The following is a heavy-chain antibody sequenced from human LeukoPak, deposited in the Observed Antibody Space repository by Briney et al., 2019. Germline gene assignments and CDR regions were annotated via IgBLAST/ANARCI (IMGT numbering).Heavy chain of an antibody. CDR3: AKDLSRWLQYTRFDY. V-gene: IGHV3-23*01. D-gene: IGHD5-24*01. J-gene: IGHJ4*02. CDR1: GFTFSSYA. Sequence: GGSLRLSCAASGFTFSSYAMSWVRQAPGKGLERVSAISGSGGSTYYADSVKGRFTISRDNSKNTLYPQMNSLRAEDTAVYYCAKDLSRWLQYTRFDYWGQGTLVTVSS. CDR2: ISGSGGST.